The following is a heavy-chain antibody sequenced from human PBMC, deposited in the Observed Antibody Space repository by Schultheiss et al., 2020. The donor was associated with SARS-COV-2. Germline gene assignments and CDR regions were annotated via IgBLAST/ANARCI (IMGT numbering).Heavy chain of an antibody. CDR2: IYYSGST. Sequence: SQTLSLTCTVSGGSISSGGYYWSWIRQHPGKGLEWIGYIYYSGSTYYNPSLKSRVTISVDTSKNQFSLKLSSVTAADTAVYYCAREEAACHYYYYGMDVWGQGATGTVAS. CDR3: AREEAACHYYYYGMDV. CDR1: GGSISSGGYY. D-gene: IGHD6-13*01. J-gene: IGHJ6*02. V-gene: IGHV4-31*03.